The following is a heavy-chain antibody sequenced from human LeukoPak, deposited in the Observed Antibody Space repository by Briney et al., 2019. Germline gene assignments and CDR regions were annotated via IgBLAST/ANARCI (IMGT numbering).Heavy chain of an antibody. D-gene: IGHD2-15*01. CDR3: ARALVAGVTLNALDI. CDR1: GFSFSSYW. V-gene: IGHV3-74*01. CDR2: IQYDGSTT. J-gene: IGHJ3*02. Sequence: GGSLRLFCAASGFSFSSYWMHWVRQVPGKGLVWVARIQYDGSTTNYADSVKGRFTISRDNAKETLYVQMNSLRAEDTAVYYCARALVAGVTLNALDIWGQGTMVTVSS.